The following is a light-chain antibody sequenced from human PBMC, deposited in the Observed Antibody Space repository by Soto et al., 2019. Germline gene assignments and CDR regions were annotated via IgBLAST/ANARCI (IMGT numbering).Light chain of an antibody. V-gene: IGKV3-20*01. CDR1: QSVSRNY. Sequence: EIVLTQSPGTLSLSPGERATLSCRASQSVSRNYLAWYQQKPGQAPRLLIFNASIRTTGIPDRFSGSGSGTDFTLTINRLEPEDFAVYYCQQYNNWPRTFGQGTKVEVK. CDR3: QQYNNWPRT. CDR2: NAS. J-gene: IGKJ1*01.